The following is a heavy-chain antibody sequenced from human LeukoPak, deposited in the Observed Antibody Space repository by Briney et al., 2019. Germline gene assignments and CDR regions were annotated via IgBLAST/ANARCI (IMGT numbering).Heavy chain of an antibody. J-gene: IGHJ4*02. V-gene: IGHV4-4*02. CDR3: GRMHYYDSSGYSFDY. D-gene: IGHD3-22*01. CDR2: IYHSGST. Sequence: SETLSLTCAVYGGSISSSNWWSWVRQPPGKGLEWIGQIYHSGSTNYNPSLESRVTISVDKSKNQFSLKLSSVTAADTAVYYCGRMHYYDSSGYSFDYWGQGTLVTVSS. CDR1: GGSISSSNW.